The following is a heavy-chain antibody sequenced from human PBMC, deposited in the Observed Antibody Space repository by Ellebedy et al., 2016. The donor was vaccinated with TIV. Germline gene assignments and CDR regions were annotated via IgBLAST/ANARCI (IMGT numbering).Heavy chain of an antibody. D-gene: IGHD2-2*01. Sequence: GGSLRLXXAASGFTFSSYGMHWVRQAPGKGLEWVAVIWYDGSNKYYADSVKGRFTISRDNSKNTLYLQMNSLRAEDTAVYYCARIPAAPFDYYGMDVWGQGTTVTVSS. CDR1: GFTFSSYG. J-gene: IGHJ6*02. CDR3: ARIPAAPFDYYGMDV. V-gene: IGHV3-33*01. CDR2: IWYDGSNK.